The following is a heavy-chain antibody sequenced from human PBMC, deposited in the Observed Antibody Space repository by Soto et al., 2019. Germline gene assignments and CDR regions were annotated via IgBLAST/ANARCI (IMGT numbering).Heavy chain of an antibody. CDR2: MNPNSGNT. D-gene: IGHD2-8*01. Sequence: ASVKVSCKASGYTFTRYDINWVRQATGQGLEWMGWMNPNSGNTGYAQKFQGRVTMTRNTSISTAYMELSSLRSEDTAVYYCARGEYCTNGVCYTVGMDVWGQGTTVTVSS. CDR1: GYTFTRYD. V-gene: IGHV1-8*01. J-gene: IGHJ6*02. CDR3: ARGEYCTNGVCYTVGMDV.